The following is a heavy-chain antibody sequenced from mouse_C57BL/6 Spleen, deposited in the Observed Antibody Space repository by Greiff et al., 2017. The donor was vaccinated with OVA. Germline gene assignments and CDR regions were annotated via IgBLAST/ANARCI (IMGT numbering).Heavy chain of an antibody. CDR3: AKGDYYGSSPLFDY. CDR1: GFSLTSYG. CDR2: IWRGGST. V-gene: IGHV2-5*01. Sequence: VKLMESGPGLVQPSQSLSITCTVSGFSLTSYGVHWVRQSPGKGLEWLGVIWRGGSTDYNAAFMSRLSITKDNSKSQVFFKMNSLQADDTAIYYCAKGDYYGSSPLFDYWGQGTTLTVSS. J-gene: IGHJ2*01. D-gene: IGHD1-1*01.